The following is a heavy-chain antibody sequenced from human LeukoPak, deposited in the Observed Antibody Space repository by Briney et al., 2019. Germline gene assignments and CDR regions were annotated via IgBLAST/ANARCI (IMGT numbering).Heavy chain of an antibody. CDR2: IIPIFGTS. J-gene: IGHJ6*04. V-gene: IGHV1-69*13. Sequence: SVKVSCKATGGTFNSYGVSWVRQAPGQGLERMGGIIPIFGTSTYAQKFQGRVTITADESTSTAYMELSSLRSEDTAVYYCARSNYYGSGTPDYYYGMDVWGIGTTVTVSS. D-gene: IGHD3-10*01. CDR3: ARSNYYGSGTPDYYYGMDV. CDR1: GGTFNSYG.